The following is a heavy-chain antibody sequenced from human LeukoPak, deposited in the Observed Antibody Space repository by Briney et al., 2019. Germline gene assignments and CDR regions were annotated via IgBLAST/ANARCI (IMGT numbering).Heavy chain of an antibody. CDR2: ISGSGGST. V-gene: IGHV3-23*01. D-gene: IGHD2-2*01. CDR3: AKDTPHGRDIVVVPAAIYAPGYYYGMDV. Sequence: GGSLRLSCAASGFTFSSYAMSWVRQAPGKGLEWVSAISGSGGSTYYADSVKGRFTISRDNSKNTLYLQMNSLRAEDTAVYYCAKDTPHGRDIVVVPAAIYAPGYYYGMDVWGQGTTVTVPS. CDR1: GFTFSSYA. J-gene: IGHJ6*02.